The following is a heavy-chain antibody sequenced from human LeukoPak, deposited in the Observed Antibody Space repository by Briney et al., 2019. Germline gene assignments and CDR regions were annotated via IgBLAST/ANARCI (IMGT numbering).Heavy chain of an antibody. J-gene: IGHJ4*02. V-gene: IGHV1-18*01. CDR3: ARLYDFWSGYYPHFDY. CDR1: GYTFTSYH. CDR2: ISGNNGNT. D-gene: IGHD3-3*01. Sequence: ASVKVSCKASGYTFTSYHMHWVRQAPGQGPEWMGWISGNNGNTHYAQKFQGRVTMTTETSTSTAYMELKSLRSDDTAVYYCARLYDFWSGYYPHFDYWGQGTLDTVSS.